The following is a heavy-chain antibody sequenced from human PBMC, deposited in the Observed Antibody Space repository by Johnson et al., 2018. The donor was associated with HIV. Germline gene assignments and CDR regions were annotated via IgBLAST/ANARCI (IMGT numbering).Heavy chain of an antibody. CDR2: ISYDGGNK. J-gene: IGHJ3*02. CDR3: ASDLYCSGGSCQGDAFDI. V-gene: IGHV3-30*03. Sequence: QVQLVESGGGVVQPGRSLRLSCAASGFTFSSYGMHWVRQAPGKGLEWVSVISYDGGNKYYADSVKGRFTISRDNSKNTLYLQMKSLRVEDTALYYCASDLYCSGGSCQGDAFDIWGQGTMVSVSS. CDR1: GFTFSSYG. D-gene: IGHD2-15*01.